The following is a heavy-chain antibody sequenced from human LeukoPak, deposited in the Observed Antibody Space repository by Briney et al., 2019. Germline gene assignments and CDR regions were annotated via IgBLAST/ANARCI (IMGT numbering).Heavy chain of an antibody. CDR1: GGSISSGGYS. CDR3: ARAGSPDAFDI. V-gene: IGHV4-30-2*01. Sequence: SQTLSLTCAVSGGSISSGGYSWSWIRQPPGKGLEWIGYIYHSGSTYYNPSLKSRVTISVDRSKNQFSLKLSSVTAADTAVYYCARAGSPDAFDIWGQGTMVTVSS. CDR2: IYHSGST. J-gene: IGHJ3*02.